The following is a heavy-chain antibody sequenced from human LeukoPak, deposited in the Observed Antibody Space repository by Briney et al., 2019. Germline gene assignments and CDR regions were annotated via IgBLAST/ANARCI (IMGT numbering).Heavy chain of an antibody. CDR1: GYTFTGYY. V-gene: IGHV1-2*06. D-gene: IGHD6-19*01. CDR3: ARVPAPIAVAGPIYNWFDP. J-gene: IGHJ5*02. CDR2: INSNSGGT. Sequence: ASVKVSCKASGYTFTGYYMHWVRQAPGQGLEWMGRINSNSGGTNYAQKFQGRVTMTRDTSISTAYMELSRLRSDDTAVYYCARVPAPIAVAGPIYNWFDPWGQGTLVTVSS.